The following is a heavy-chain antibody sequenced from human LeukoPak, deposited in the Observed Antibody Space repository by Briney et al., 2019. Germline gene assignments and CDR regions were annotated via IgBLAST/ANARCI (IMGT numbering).Heavy chain of an antibody. CDR2: IWNDGGSK. Sequence: GGSLRLSCAAAGFTFSNYAMHWVRQAPGKGPEWVAVIWNDGGSKYYADSVKGRFTISRDNSKNTVFLQMDSLGVEDAAVYYCARGADYYDSSGYSYPYYFDYWGQGTLVTVSS. V-gene: IGHV3-33*01. J-gene: IGHJ4*02. D-gene: IGHD3-22*01. CDR3: ARGADYYDSSGYSYPYYFDY. CDR1: GFTFSNYA.